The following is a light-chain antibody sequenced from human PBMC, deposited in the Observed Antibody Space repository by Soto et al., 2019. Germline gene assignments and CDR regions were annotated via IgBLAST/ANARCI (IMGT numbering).Light chain of an antibody. J-gene: IGKJ1*01. CDR1: QNVNSN. CDR2: GAS. CDR3: QQYGSSPWT. Sequence: EIVMTQSPASLSASPGERATLSCRASQNVNSNLAWYQQKPGQAPRFLIYGASTRATGIPARFSGSGSGTEFTLTISRLEPEDFAVYYCQQYGSSPWTFGQGTKVDIK. V-gene: IGKV3-15*01.